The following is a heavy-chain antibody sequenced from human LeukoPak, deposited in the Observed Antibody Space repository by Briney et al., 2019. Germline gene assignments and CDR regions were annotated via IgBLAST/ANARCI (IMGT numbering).Heavy chain of an antibody. CDR1: GFTVSSNY. J-gene: IGHJ4*02. D-gene: IGHD6-13*01. CDR3: AKAAAAPGFDF. V-gene: IGHV3-53*01. Sequence: GGSLRLSCTASGFTVSSNYMSWVRQAPGKGLEWVSVIRSDGSTNHADSVKGRFTISRDNAKNTIYLQMNSLRAEDTALYYCAKAAAAPGFDFWGQGTLVTVSS. CDR2: IRSDGST.